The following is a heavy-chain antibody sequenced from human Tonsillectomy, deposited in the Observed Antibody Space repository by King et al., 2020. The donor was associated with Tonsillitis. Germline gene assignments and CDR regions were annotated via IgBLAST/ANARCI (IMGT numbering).Heavy chain of an antibody. D-gene: IGHD6-19*01. CDR3: ARGGGSSGWYIYYYGMDV. J-gene: IGHJ6*02. CDR2: TRNKANSYTT. CDR1: GFTFSDHY. Sequence: VQLVESGGGLVQPGGSLRLSCAASGFTFSDHYMDWVRQAPGKGLEWVGRTRNKANSYTTEYAASVKGRFTISRDDSKNSLYLQMNSLKTEDTAVYYCARGGGSSGWYIYYYGMDVWGQGTTVTVSS. V-gene: IGHV3-72*01.